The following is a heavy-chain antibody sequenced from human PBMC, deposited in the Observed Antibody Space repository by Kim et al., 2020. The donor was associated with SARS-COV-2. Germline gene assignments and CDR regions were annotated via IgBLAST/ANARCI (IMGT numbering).Heavy chain of an antibody. CDR2: IWYNGSNK. Sequence: GGSLRLSCAASGFTFSNYGMHWVRQAPGKGLEWVAFIWYNGSNKYYADSVKGRFTISRDNTKNMLYLQMNSLRAEDTAVYYCARAAGAWGSYFHLGYYFDSWGQGALVTVSS. J-gene: IGHJ4*02. V-gene: IGHV3-33*01. CDR3: ARAAGAWGSYFHLGYYFDS. D-gene: IGHD1-26*01. CDR1: GFTFSNYG.